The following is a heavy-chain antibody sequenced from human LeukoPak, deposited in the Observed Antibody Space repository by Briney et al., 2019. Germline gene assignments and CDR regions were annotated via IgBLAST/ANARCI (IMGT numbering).Heavy chain of an antibody. CDR1: GFTFSSYG. CDR3: ARRLYDSSGYSWFDP. D-gene: IGHD3-22*01. Sequence: GGSLRLSCAASGFTFSSYGMSWVRQAPGKGLEWVSGISGSGGSTYYADSVKSRFTISRDNSKNTLYLQMNSLRAEDTAVYYCARRLYDSSGYSWFDPWGQGTLVTVSS. CDR2: ISGSGGST. V-gene: IGHV3-23*01. J-gene: IGHJ5*02.